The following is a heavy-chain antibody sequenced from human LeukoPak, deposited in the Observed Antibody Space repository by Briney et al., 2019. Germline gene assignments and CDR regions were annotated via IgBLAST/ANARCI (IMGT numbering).Heavy chain of an antibody. Sequence: ASVKVSCKASGYTFTDYYIHWVRQAPGQGLEWLGWIVPKSGGTNYAENFQGRVTMTRDTSINTAYLDLRSLRSDDTAVYYCARVWRCANCVCPDVFDSWGQGTLVIVSS. D-gene: IGHD2-8*01. CDR2: IVPKSGGT. J-gene: IGHJ4*02. CDR1: GYTFTDYY. CDR3: ARVWRCANCVCPDVFDS. V-gene: IGHV1-2*02.